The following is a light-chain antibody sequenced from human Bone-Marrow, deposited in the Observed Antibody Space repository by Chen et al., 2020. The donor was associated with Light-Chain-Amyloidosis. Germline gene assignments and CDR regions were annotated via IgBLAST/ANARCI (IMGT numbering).Light chain of an antibody. CDR1: SGSIDTNF. CDR2: EDD. Sequence: NCILTQPHSVAESPAKTVTISRSASSGSIDTNFVQWYQQRPGSVPTIVLFEDDQRPSGVPDRFSGSIDSSSNSASLTISDLRAEDEAGYYCQSYERANWVFGGGAKLTVL. CDR3: QSYERANWV. V-gene: IGLV6-57*02. J-gene: IGLJ3*02.